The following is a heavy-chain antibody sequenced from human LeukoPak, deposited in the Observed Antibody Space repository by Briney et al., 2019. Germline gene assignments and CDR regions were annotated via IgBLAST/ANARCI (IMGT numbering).Heavy chain of an antibody. CDR1: GGSFSGYY. CDR3: ARGHGYNAGGENWFDP. V-gene: IGHV4-34*01. CDR2: INHSGST. J-gene: IGHJ5*02. Sequence: SETLSLTCAVYGGSFSGYYWSWIRQPPGKGLEWIGEINHSGSTNYNPSLKSRVTISVDTSKNQFSLKLSSVTAADTAVYYCARGHGYNAGGENWFDPWGQGTLVTVSS. D-gene: IGHD5-24*01.